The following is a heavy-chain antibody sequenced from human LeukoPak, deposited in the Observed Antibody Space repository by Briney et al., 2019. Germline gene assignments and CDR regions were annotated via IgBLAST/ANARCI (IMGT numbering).Heavy chain of an antibody. V-gene: IGHV3-15*01. CDR2: IKSKYDGETI. J-gene: IGHJ4*02. Sequence: GRSLRISCAAAGFTFSNAWMTLVRQAPGKGLDLVGRIKSKYDGETIDYAAPVKGRFTISRDDSKNTLYLQMNSLKTEDTAVYYCTTDLFGAIAPYWGQGTLVTVSS. D-gene: IGHD3-16*02. CDR3: TTDLFGAIAPY. CDR1: GFTFSNAW.